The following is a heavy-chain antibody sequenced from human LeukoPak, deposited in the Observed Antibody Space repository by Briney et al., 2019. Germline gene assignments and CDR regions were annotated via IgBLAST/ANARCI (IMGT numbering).Heavy chain of an antibody. Sequence: PGGSLRLSCAASGFTFSSYAMHWVRQAPGKGLEWVAVISYDGSNKYYADSVKGRFTISRDNSKNTLYLQMNSLRAEDTAGYYCARAAAADKPLDYWGQGTLVTVSS. CDR1: GFTFSSYA. J-gene: IGHJ4*02. CDR2: ISYDGSNK. D-gene: IGHD6-13*01. V-gene: IGHV3-30-3*01. CDR3: ARAAAADKPLDY.